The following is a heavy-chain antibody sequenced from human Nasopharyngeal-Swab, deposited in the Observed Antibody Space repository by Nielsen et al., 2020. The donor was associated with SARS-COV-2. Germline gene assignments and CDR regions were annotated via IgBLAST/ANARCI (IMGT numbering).Heavy chain of an antibody. CDR3: ARVIYYSDTSGSYYFDY. CDR2: ISSGGDSR. CDR1: GFTFSSYE. V-gene: IGHV3-48*03. Sequence: GGSLRLSCAASGFTFSSYEMNWVRHAPGKGLEWVSSISSGGDSRSYADYVKGRFTISRDDAKNSLYLQLNSLRAEDTAVYFCARVIYYSDTSGSYYFDYWGQGSLVTVAS. D-gene: IGHD3-22*01. J-gene: IGHJ4*02.